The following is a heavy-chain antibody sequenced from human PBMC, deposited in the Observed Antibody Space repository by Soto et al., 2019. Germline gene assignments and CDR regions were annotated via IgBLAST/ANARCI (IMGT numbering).Heavy chain of an antibody. CDR3: ARDLTCSSTSCYVSEAFDI. D-gene: IGHD2-2*01. CDR2: ISAYNGNT. Sequence: ASVKVSCKASGYPFTSYVISWVRQAPGQGLEWMGWISAYNGNTNYAQKLQGRVTMTTDTSTSTAYMELRSLRSDDTAVYYCARDLTCSSTSCYVSEAFDIWGQGTMVTVSS. V-gene: IGHV1-18*01. J-gene: IGHJ3*02. CDR1: GYPFTSYV.